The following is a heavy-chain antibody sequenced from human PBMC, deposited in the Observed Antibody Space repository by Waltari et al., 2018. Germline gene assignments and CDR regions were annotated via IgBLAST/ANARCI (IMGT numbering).Heavy chain of an antibody. V-gene: IGHV1-2*02. Sequence: QVQLVQSGAEVKKPGASVKVSCQASGYHFTGYYMHWARQAPGQGLEWMGWINPNSGGTNYAQKFQGRVTMTRDTSISTAYMELSRLRSDDTAVYYCARESALLEWPRNYYYGMDVWGQGTTVTVSS. CDR2: INPNSGGT. D-gene: IGHD3-3*01. CDR3: ARESALLEWPRNYYYGMDV. J-gene: IGHJ6*02. CDR1: GYHFTGYY.